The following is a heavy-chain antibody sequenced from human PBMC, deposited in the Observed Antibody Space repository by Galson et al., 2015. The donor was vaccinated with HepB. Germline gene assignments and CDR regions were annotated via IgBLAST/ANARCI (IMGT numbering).Heavy chain of an antibody. Sequence: SLRLSCAASGFTFSSYGMHWVRQAPGKGLEWVAVISYDGSNKYYADSVKGRFTISRDNSKNTLYLQMNSLRAEDTAVYYCAKPYGFLYYYYGMDVWGQGTTVTVSS. CDR3: AKPYGFLYYYYGMDV. CDR1: GFTFSSYG. J-gene: IGHJ6*02. D-gene: IGHD3-10*01. CDR2: ISYDGSNK. V-gene: IGHV3-30*18.